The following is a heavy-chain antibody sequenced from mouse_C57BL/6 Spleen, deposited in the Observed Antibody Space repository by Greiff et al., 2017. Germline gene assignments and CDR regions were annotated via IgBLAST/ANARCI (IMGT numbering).Heavy chain of an antibody. D-gene: IGHD2-5*01. CDR3: ARSYSNSYYFDY. V-gene: IGHV1-72*01. CDR2: IDPNSGGT. J-gene: IGHJ2*01. CDR1: GYTFTSYW. Sequence: QVQLKQPGAELVKPGASVKLSCKASGYTFTSYWMHWVKQRPGRGLEWIGRIDPNSGGTKYNEKFKSKATLTVDKPSSTAYMQLSSLTSEDSAVYYCARSYSNSYYFDYWGQGTTLTVSS.